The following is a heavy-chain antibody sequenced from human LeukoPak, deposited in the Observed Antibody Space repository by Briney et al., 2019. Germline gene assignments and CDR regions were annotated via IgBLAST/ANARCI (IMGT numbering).Heavy chain of an antibody. V-gene: IGHV1-69*13. CDR1: GGTFISYA. CDR2: IIPIFGTA. CDR3: AREGYCSGGSCYSEYFQH. Sequence: ASVKVSCKASGGTFISYAISWVRQAPGQGLKWMGGIIPIFGTANYAQKFQGRVTITADESTSTAYMELSSLRSEDTAVYYRAREGYCSGGSCYSEYFQHWGQGTLVTVSS. J-gene: IGHJ1*01. D-gene: IGHD2-15*01.